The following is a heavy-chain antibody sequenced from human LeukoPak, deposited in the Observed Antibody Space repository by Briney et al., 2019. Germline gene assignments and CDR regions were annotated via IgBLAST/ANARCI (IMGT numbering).Heavy chain of an antibody. CDR2: IYYSGST. D-gene: IGHD2-15*01. CDR3: ARSGSTRSYSYYGMDV. CDR1: GGSISSYY. J-gene: IGHJ6*02. Sequence: NPSETLSLTCTVSGGSISSYYWSWIRQPPGKGLEWIGYIYYSGSTNYNPSLKSRVTISVDTSKNQFSLILSSVTAADTAVYYCARSGSTRSYSYYGMDVWGQGTTITVSS. V-gene: IGHV4-59*12.